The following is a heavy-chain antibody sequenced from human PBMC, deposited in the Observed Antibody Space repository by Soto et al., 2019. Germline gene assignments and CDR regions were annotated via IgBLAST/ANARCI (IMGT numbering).Heavy chain of an antibody. CDR3: ARADILTGYTPHY. V-gene: IGHV3-21*01. D-gene: IGHD3-9*01. J-gene: IGHJ4*02. CDR2: ISSSSSYI. CDR1: GFTFSSYS. Sequence: GGSLRLSCAASGFTFSSYSMNWVRQAPWKGLEWVSSISSSSSYIYYADSVKGRFTISRDNAKNSLYLQMNSLRAEDTAVYYCARADILTGYTPHYWGQGTLVTVSS.